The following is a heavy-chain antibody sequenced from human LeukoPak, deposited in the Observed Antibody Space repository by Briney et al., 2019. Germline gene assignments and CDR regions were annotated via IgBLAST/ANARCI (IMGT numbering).Heavy chain of an antibody. CDR1: GGSFSGYD. J-gene: IGHJ4*02. D-gene: IGHD6-6*01. CDR2: INHSGST. Sequence: KPSETLSLTCAVYGGSFSGYDWSWIRQPPGKGLEWVGEINHSGSTNYNPSLKSRVTISVDTSKNQFSLKLSSVTAADTAVYYCARRLAARPRIDYWGQGTLVTVSS. V-gene: IGHV4-34*01. CDR3: ARRLAARPRIDY.